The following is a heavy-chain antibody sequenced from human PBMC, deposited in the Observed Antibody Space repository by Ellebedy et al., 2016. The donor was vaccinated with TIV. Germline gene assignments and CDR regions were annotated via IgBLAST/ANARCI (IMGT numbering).Heavy chain of an antibody. CDR1: GFTFSSYS. Sequence: GGSLRLXCAASGFTFSSYSMNWVRQAPGKGLEWVSSISSSSGYIYYADSLKGRFTISRDNAKNSLYLQMNSLGADDTAVYYCARDAYGDWGQGTLVTVSS. CDR2: ISSSSGYI. J-gene: IGHJ4*02. V-gene: IGHV3-21*01. D-gene: IGHD2-21*01. CDR3: ARDAYGD.